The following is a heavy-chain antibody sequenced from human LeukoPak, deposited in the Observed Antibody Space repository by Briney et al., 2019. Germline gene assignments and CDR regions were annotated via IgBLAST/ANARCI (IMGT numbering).Heavy chain of an antibody. J-gene: IGHJ4*02. CDR2: ICYRGST. Sequence: SETLSLTCSVSGGSISSSSYYWGWTRQPPGKGLEWFGFICYRGSTSYNPSLRSRVTISVDTSKNQFSLKLSSVTAADTAVYYCARGILIRYYYDSSGFIDYWGQGTLVTVSS. CDR3: ARGILIRYYYDSSGFIDY. CDR1: GGSISSSSYY. D-gene: IGHD3-22*01. V-gene: IGHV4-39*07.